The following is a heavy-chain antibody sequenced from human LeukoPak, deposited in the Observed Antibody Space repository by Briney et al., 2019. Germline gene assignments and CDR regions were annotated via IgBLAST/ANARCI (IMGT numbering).Heavy chain of an antibody. CDR1: GFTFTSYA. CDR2: ISASGATT. J-gene: IGHJ4*02. Sequence: PGGSLRLSCAASGFTFTSYAMNWVRQAPGKGLEWVSVISASGATTDYADSVKGRFTISRDNSKNTLYLQMNSLRAEDTAVYYCTKGSYYDNSGRAYFDYWGQGTWSPSPQ. CDR3: TKGSYYDNSGRAYFDY. V-gene: IGHV3-23*01. D-gene: IGHD3-22*01.